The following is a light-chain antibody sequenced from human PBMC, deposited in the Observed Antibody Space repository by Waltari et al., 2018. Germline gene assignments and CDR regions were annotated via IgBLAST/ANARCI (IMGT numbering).Light chain of an antibody. CDR1: DSDVGAHDF. CDR2: EVS. J-gene: IGLJ1*01. V-gene: IGLV2-14*01. Sequence: QSALTQPASVSGSPGQSITLSCSGTDSDVGAHDFVSWYQQHPGKAPHLIIYEVSNRPSGISNRFSASKSGNTASLTISGLQAEDEADYYCSSYTTSSAPGVFGTGTRVTVL. CDR3: SSYTTSSAPGV.